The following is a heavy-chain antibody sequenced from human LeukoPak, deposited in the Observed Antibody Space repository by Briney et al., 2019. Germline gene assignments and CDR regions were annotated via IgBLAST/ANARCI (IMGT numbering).Heavy chain of an antibody. V-gene: IGHV4-61*02. J-gene: IGHJ3*02. D-gene: IGHD3-22*01. Sequence: PSQTLSLTCTVSGGSISSGNYYWSWIRQPAGKGLEWIGRIYTSGSTNYNPSLKSRVTISVDTSKNQFSLKLSSVTAADTAVYYCARARDKYDSSGSGAFDIWGQGTMVTVSS. CDR3: ARARDKYDSSGSGAFDI. CDR2: IYTSGST. CDR1: GGSISSGNYY.